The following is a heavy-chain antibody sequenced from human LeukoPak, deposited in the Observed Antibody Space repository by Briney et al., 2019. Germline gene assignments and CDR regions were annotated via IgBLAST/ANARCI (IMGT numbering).Heavy chain of an antibody. J-gene: IGHJ4*02. CDR2: RTGST. Sequence: PSETLSLTCTVSNGSIGSYYWTWIRQPAGKGLEWIGRRTGSTNYNPSLTSRVIMSVDTSKNQFSLRLTFLTAADTAVYYCAREGARDDFVVVPAALDFWGLGTLVTVSS. CDR3: AREGARDDFVVVPAALDF. D-gene: IGHD2-2*01. V-gene: IGHV4-4*07. CDR1: NGSIGSYY.